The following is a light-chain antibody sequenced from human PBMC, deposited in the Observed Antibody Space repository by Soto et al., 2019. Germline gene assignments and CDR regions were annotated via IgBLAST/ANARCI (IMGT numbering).Light chain of an antibody. V-gene: IGKV3-11*01. CDR3: QQRNQWPPVT. Sequence: ESVLTQSPATLSLSPGERATLSCRASPSVSNSLAWYQHKPGQAPRLLIYDASNRATGVPTRFSGSGSGTDFSLPIISLEPEDFVVYYCQQRNQWPPVTFGGGTRVEIK. CDR2: DAS. J-gene: IGKJ4*01. CDR1: PSVSNS.